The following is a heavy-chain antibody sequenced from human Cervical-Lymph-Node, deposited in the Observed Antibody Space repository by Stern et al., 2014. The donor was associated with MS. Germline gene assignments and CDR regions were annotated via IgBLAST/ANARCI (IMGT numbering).Heavy chain of an antibody. CDR1: GYSFSSFW. V-gene: IGHV5-51*03. J-gene: IGHJ4*02. CDR2: IYPGDSDT. D-gene: IGHD4-23*01. Sequence: VQLVESGAEVRKPGESLKISCEASGYSFSSFWIGWGRHMPGKGLEWMGIIYPGDSDTEYNPSVQGHVTISADKSSHTAYLQWSTLKASDTAIYYCTRGRWSFDYWGRGTLVTVSS. CDR3: TRGRWSFDY.